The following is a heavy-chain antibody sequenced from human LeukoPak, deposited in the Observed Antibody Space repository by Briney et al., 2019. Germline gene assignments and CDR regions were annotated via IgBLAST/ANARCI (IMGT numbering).Heavy chain of an antibody. D-gene: IGHD6-13*01. CDR1: GFSFKDYY. V-gene: IGHV3-11*01. CDR3: ARGPRILAAGSYFFDY. Sequence: GGSLRLSCAASGFSFKDYYYSWIRQAPGKGLEWVSFINVNGGAMYYANFVKGRFTISRENAQNSVYLEMNSLRDEDTAVYYCARGPRILAAGSYFFDYWGQGSLVTVSS. CDR2: INVNGGAM. J-gene: IGHJ4*02.